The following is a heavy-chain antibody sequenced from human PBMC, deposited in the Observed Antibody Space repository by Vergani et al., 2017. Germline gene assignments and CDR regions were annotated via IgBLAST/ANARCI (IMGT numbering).Heavy chain of an antibody. CDR1: GFTFSSYA. CDR2: ISGSGGST. D-gene: IGHD6-19*01. Sequence: EVQLLESGGGLVQPGGSLRLSCAASGFTFSSYAMSWVRQAPGKGLEWVSAISGSGGSTYYADSVKGRFTISSDNSKNTLYLQMNSLRAEDTAVYYCAKDAWYSSGWYGHWYFDLWGRGTLVTVSS. CDR3: AKDAWYSSGWYGHWYFDL. J-gene: IGHJ2*01. V-gene: IGHV3-23*01.